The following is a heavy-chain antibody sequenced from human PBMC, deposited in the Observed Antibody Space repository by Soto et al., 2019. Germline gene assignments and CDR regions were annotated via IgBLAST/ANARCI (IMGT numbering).Heavy chain of an antibody. D-gene: IGHD1-20*01. J-gene: IGHJ6*02. V-gene: IGHV3-43*01. Sequence: QPRGSLRLYCAASGFTFDDYTMHWVRQAPGKGLGWVSLISWDGGSTYYADSVKGRFTISRDNSKNSLYLQMNSLRTEDTALYYCAKDLSGTLGYYYGMDVWGQGTRSPSP. CDR3: AKDLSGTLGYYYGMDV. CDR1: GFTFDDYT. CDR2: ISWDGGST.